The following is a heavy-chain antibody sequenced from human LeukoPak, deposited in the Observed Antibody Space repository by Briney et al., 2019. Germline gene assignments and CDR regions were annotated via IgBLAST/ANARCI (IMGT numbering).Heavy chain of an antibody. CDR2: TYYSGST. J-gene: IGHJ6*02. Sequence: SETLSLTGTVSGGSISSYYWSWIRQPPGKGLEWIGYTYYSGSTNYNPSLKSRVTISVDTSKNQFSLKLSSVTAADTAVYYCARGSGYSGYDYYYGMDVWGQGTTVTVSS. CDR1: GGSISSYY. D-gene: IGHD5-12*01. V-gene: IGHV4-59*01. CDR3: ARGSGYSGYDYYYGMDV.